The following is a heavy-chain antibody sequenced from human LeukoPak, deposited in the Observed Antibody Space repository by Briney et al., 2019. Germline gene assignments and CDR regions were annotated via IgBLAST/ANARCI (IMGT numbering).Heavy chain of an antibody. Sequence: AASVKVSCKASGATFSSYAISWVRQAPGQGLEWMGGIIPIFGTANYAQKFQGRVTITADESTSTAYMELSSLRSEDTAVYYCARGPLGYCSGGSCYQGYYYGMDVWGKGTTVTVSS. CDR2: IIPIFGTA. D-gene: IGHD2-15*01. J-gene: IGHJ6*04. CDR3: ARGPLGYCSGGSCYQGYYYGMDV. CDR1: GATFSSYA. V-gene: IGHV1-69*01.